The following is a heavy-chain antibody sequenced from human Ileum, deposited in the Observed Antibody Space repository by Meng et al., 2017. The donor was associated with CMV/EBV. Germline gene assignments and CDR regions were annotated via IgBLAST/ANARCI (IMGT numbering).Heavy chain of an antibody. V-gene: IGHV4-4*02. CDR3: ADPPAGL. D-gene: IGHD3-16*01. Sequence: QMQLQASGPVLWRPLGTLSLTCVVSGGSLIGTNWWNWVRQPPGGGLEWIGEIFHSGASNYNPSLKSRATISIDNSKNQFSLRLTSVTVADTAVYFCADPPAGLWGQGVLVTVSS. CDR1: GGSLIGTNW. CDR2: IFHSGAS. J-gene: IGHJ4*02.